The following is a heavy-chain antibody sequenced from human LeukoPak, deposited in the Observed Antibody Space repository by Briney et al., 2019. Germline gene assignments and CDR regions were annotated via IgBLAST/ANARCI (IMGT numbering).Heavy chain of an antibody. V-gene: IGHV1-69*13. CDR3: ARTGTVDTDMHYMDV. CDR2: IIPIFGTA. D-gene: IGHD5-18*01. CDR1: GGTFSSYA. Sequence: SVKVSCKASGGTFSSYAISWVRQAPGQGLEWMGGIIPIFGTANYAQKFQGRVTVTADESTSTAYMELSSLRSEDTAVYYCARTGTVDTDMHYMDVWGKGTTVTVSS. J-gene: IGHJ6*03.